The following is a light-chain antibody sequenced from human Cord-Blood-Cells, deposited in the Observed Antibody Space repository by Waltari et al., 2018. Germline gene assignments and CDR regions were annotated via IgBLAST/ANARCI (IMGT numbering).Light chain of an antibody. CDR1: QSVLYSSNNKKY. V-gene: IGKV4-1*01. Sequence: DIVMTQSPDSLAVSMGERATINCKSSQSVLYSSNNKKYLAWYQQKPGQHPKLLNYWAFTRESAVPDRFSGSGSETDFTLTIISLHDEDASVYYCQQYYSPPYSFGQGTKLEIK. CDR2: WAF. J-gene: IGKJ2*03. CDR3: QQYYSPPYS.